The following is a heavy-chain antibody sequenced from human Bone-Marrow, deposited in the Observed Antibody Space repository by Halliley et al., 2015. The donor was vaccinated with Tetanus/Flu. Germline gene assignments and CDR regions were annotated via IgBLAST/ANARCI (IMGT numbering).Heavy chain of an antibody. D-gene: IGHD6-6*01. J-gene: IGHJ3*02. V-gene: IGHV3-48*03. CDR3: AAEYSSSSGRAFEI. Sequence: VSYVDSGGGTKNYADSVKGRFTISRDNAKKSLLLQMNSLRAEDTAVYYCAAEYSSSSGRAFEIWGQGTMVTVSS. CDR2: VDSGGGTK.